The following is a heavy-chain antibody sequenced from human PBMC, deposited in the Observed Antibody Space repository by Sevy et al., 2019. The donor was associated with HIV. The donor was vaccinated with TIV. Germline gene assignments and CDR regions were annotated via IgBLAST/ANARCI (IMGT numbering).Heavy chain of an antibody. CDR1: GYTFSTYR. V-gene: IGHV1-18*01. CDR3: ARAYCSGGRCYSLAY. D-gene: IGHD2-15*01. Sequence: ASVKVSCKVSGYTFSTYRITWVRQAPGQGLEWMGWISPHNGDTNYAQKLQGRVTMITDTSTSTAYMELRSLRSDDTTVYYCARAYCSGGRCYSLAYWGQGTLVTVSS. CDR2: ISPHNGDT. J-gene: IGHJ4*02.